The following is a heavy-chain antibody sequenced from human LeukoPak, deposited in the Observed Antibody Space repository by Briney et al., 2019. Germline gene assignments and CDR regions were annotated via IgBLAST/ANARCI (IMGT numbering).Heavy chain of an antibody. CDR2: INHSGST. CDR3: ARGEDSSGYYVEFDY. Sequence: SETLSLTCAVYGGSFSGYYWSWIRQPPGKGLEWIGEINHSGSTNYNPSLKSRVTISVDTSKNQFSLKLSSVTAAHTAVYYCARGEDSSGYYVEFDYWGQGTLVTVSS. J-gene: IGHJ4*02. D-gene: IGHD3-22*01. V-gene: IGHV4-34*01. CDR1: GGSFSGYY.